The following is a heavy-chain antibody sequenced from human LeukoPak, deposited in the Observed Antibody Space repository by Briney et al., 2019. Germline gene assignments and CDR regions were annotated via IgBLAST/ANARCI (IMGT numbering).Heavy chain of an antibody. CDR1: GFTFSSYW. Sequence: GGSLRLSCAASGFTFSSYWMSWVRQAPGKGLEWVANIKQDGSEKYYVDSVKGRFTISRDSAKNSLYLQMNSLRAGDTAVYYCARVPDYYGSGSRFDPWGQGTLVTVSS. CDR2: IKQDGSEK. CDR3: ARVPDYYGSGSRFDP. V-gene: IGHV3-7*01. J-gene: IGHJ5*02. D-gene: IGHD3-10*01.